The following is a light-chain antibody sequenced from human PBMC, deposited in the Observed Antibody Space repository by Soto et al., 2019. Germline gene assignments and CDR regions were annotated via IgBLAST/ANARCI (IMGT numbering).Light chain of an antibody. CDR2: GAS. CDR1: QSVSSSY. V-gene: IGKV3-20*01. CDR3: QQYGYSLFT. Sequence: EIVLTQSPGTLSLSPGERATRSCRASQSVSSSYLTWYQQKPGQAPRLLIYGASGRATGIPDRFSVSGSGTDFPLTISRLEPEDFAVYYCQQYGYSLFTFGPGTKVDIK. J-gene: IGKJ3*01.